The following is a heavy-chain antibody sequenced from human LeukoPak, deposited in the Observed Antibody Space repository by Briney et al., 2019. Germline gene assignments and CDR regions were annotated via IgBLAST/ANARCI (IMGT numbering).Heavy chain of an antibody. V-gene: IGHV3-23*01. D-gene: IGHD6-13*01. CDR1: GFTFSSYA. CDR3: AKYSSSWYDEGAFDI. CDR2: ISGSGGST. J-gene: IGHJ3*02. Sequence: GGSLRLSCAASGFTFSSYAMSWVRQAPGKGLEWVSAISGSGGSTYYADSVKGRFTISRNNSKNTLYLQMNSLRAEDTAVYYCAKYSSSWYDEGAFDIWGQGTMVTVSS.